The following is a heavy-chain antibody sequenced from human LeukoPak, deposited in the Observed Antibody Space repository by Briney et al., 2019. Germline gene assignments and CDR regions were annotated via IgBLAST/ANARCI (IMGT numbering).Heavy chain of an antibody. Sequence: PGGSLRLSCAASGFTFSSYSMNWVRQAPGKGLEWVSSISSSSSYIYYADSVKGRFTISRDNAKNSLYLQMNSLRAEDTALYYCAKATEEYYYGSGSLDYWGQGTLVTVSS. CDR3: AKATEEYYYGSGSLDY. CDR2: ISSSSSYI. J-gene: IGHJ4*02. D-gene: IGHD3-10*01. V-gene: IGHV3-21*04. CDR1: GFTFSSYS.